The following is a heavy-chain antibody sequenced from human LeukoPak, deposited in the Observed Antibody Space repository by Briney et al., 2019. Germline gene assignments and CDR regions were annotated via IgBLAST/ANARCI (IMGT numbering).Heavy chain of an antibody. CDR1: GASITSYY. V-gene: IGHV4-59*01. Sequence: PSETLSLTCTVSGASITSYYWNWIRQPPGKGLEWIGDIYYSGSTTYSPSLKSRVTMSVDTSKSQFSLKLSSVTAADTAVYYCARDVGSAYYYPFGPWGQGTLVTVSS. D-gene: IGHD3-22*01. J-gene: IGHJ5*02. CDR2: IYYSGST. CDR3: ARDVGSAYYYPFGP.